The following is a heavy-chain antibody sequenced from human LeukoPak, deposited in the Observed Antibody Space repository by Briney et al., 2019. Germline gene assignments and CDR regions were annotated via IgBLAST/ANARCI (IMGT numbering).Heavy chain of an antibody. CDR1: GFTFSSYS. D-gene: IGHD2-15*01. J-gene: IGHJ4*02. Sequence: GGSLRLSCAASGFTFSSYSMNWVRQAPGKGLEWVSSISSSSSYIYYADSVKGRFTISRDNAKNSLYLQMNSLTAEDTAVYYCARSIMGCSGGSCYSVYFDYWGQGTLVTVSS. V-gene: IGHV3-21*01. CDR2: ISSSSSYI. CDR3: ARSIMGCSGGSCYSVYFDY.